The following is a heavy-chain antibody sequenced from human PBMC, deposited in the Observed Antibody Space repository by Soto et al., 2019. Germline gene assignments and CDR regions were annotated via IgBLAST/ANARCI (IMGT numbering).Heavy chain of an antibody. CDR3: ANLEPAAILARRSQSTDY. D-gene: IGHD2-2*01. Sequence: SETLSLTCTVSGGSISSYYWSWIRQPPGKGLEWIGYIYYSGSTNYNPSLKSRVTISVDTSKNQFSLRAEDTAVYYCANLEPAAILARRSQSTDYWGPGTLVTVSS. CDR2: IYYSGST. V-gene: IGHV4-59*12. CDR1: GGSISSYY. J-gene: IGHJ4*02.